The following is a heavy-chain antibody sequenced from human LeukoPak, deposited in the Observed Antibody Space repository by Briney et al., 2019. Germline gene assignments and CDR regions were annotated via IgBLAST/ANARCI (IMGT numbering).Heavy chain of an antibody. D-gene: IGHD1-26*01. Sequence: GGSLRLSCAASGFTFTSYAMSWFGQAPGKGLEWVSGISSGGNTNYAGSVKGRFTISRDNSKNTLFLQLNSLRAEDTALYYCAKAAGGGTYSYGSWGQGTLVTVSS. CDR1: GFTFTSYA. CDR3: AKAAGGGTYSYGS. V-gene: IGHV3-23*01. CDR2: ISSGGNT. J-gene: IGHJ5*02.